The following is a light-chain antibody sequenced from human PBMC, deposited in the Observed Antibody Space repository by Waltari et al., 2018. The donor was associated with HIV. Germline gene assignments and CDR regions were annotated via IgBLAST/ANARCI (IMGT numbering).Light chain of an antibody. CDR2: DAS. J-gene: IGKJ1*01. CDR1: ESVRSK. Sequence: EIVMTQSPVTLSVSPGERAPLSCRASESVRSKLDWYQQKAGQAPRLLSYDASTRASGIPARFSGSGSGTEFTLTISSLQSEDVAVYYCQQYNDWPRTFGQGTKVESK. CDR3: QQYNDWPRT. V-gene: IGKV3-15*01.